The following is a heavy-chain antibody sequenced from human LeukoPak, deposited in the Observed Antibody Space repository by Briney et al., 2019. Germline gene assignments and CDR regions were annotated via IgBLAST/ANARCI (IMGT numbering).Heavy chain of an antibody. D-gene: IGHD5-18*01. CDR1: GFTFDDYA. Sequence: PGRSLRLSCAASGFTFDDYAMHWVRQAPGKGLEWVSGISWNSGSIGYADSVKGRFTISRDNAKNSLYLQMNSLRAEDTALYYCAEDHRRYTALSNNWFDPWGQGTLVTVSS. CDR2: ISWNSGSI. CDR3: AEDHRRYTALSNNWFDP. V-gene: IGHV3-9*01. J-gene: IGHJ5*02.